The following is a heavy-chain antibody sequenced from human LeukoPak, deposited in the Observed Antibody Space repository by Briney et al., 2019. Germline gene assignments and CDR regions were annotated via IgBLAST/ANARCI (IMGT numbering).Heavy chain of an antibody. J-gene: IGHJ4*02. CDR3: ASLAVAGLSEGY. V-gene: IGHV4-39*01. CDR1: GVSISSDSYY. D-gene: IGHD6-19*01. CDR2: IYYSGST. Sequence: PSETLSPTCTVSGVSISSDSYYWAWIRQPPGKGLEWIASIYYSGSTYYNPSLKSRVTISVDTSRDQFSLKLSSVTAADTAVYYCASLAVAGLSEGYWGQGTLVIVSS.